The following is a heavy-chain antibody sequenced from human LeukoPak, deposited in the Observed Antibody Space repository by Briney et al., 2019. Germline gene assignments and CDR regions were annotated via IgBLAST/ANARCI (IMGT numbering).Heavy chain of an antibody. Sequence: PSETLSLTCTASGGSISSYYWSWIRQPPGKGLEWIGCIYYSGSTNYNPSLKSRVTISVDTSKNQLSLKLSSVTAADTAVYYCARGLSYCSGGSCTYNWFDPWGQGTLVTVSS. CDR3: ARGLSYCSGGSCTYNWFDP. CDR2: IYYSGST. J-gene: IGHJ5*02. D-gene: IGHD2-15*01. CDR1: GGSISSYY. V-gene: IGHV4-59*12.